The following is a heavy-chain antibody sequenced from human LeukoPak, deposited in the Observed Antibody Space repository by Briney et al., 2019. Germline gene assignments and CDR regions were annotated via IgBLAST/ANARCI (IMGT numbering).Heavy chain of an antibody. D-gene: IGHD3-22*01. Sequence: SETLSLTCTVSGGSISSYYWSWIRQPAGKGLEWIGRIYASGSTNYNPSLKSRVTMVVDTSKNQFSLKLSSVIAADTAVYYCASTYDRSGYYQYYFDYWGRGTLVTVSS. CDR1: GGSISSYY. V-gene: IGHV4-4*07. J-gene: IGHJ4*02. CDR2: IYASGST. CDR3: ASTYDRSGYYQYYFDY.